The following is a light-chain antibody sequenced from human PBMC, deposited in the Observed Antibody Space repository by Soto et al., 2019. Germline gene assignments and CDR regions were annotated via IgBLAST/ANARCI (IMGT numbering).Light chain of an antibody. V-gene: IGKV1-9*01. J-gene: IGKJ4*01. Sequence: IQLTQSPASLSASVGDRVTITCRASQSVSSYLAWYQQKPGKAPKLLIYAASTWHTGIPSRFSGSGSGTDFTLTISRLPPEDSATYYCQQLNSYLPLTFGGGTKVDIK. CDR1: QSVSSY. CDR2: AAS. CDR3: QQLNSYLPLT.